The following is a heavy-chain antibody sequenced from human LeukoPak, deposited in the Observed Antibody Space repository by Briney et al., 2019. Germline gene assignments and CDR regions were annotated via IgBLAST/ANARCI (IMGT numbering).Heavy chain of an antibody. Sequence: ASVKVSCKASGYTFTSYDINWVRQATGQGLEWMGWMNPNSGNTGYAQKFQGRVTITRNTSISTAYMELSSLRSEDTAVYYCARGGMHYYDSSGYPFAFDIWGQGTMVTVSS. CDR2: MNPNSGNT. J-gene: IGHJ3*02. CDR1: GYTFTSYD. D-gene: IGHD3-22*01. CDR3: ARGGMHYYDSSGYPFAFDI. V-gene: IGHV1-8*02.